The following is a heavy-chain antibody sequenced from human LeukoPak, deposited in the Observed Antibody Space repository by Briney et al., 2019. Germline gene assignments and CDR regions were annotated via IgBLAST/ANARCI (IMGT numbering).Heavy chain of an antibody. D-gene: IGHD3-10*01. CDR2: IYHSGRT. Sequence: SETLSLTCTVTGYSISSGYYWGWIRQPPGKGLEWIGIIYHSGRTYYDPSLKGRVTISVDTSKNQFSLKLSSVTAADTAVYYCARQKGLWFGESYYFDYWGQGTLVTVSS. CDR3: ARQKGLWFGESYYFDY. V-gene: IGHV4-38-2*02. CDR1: GYSISSGYY. J-gene: IGHJ4*02.